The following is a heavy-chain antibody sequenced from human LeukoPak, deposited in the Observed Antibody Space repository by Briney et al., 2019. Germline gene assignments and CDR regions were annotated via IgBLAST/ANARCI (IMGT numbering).Heavy chain of an antibody. CDR1: GFTFSSFA. Sequence: PGGSLRLSCAASGFTFSSFALHWVRQTPGEGLEWVALISYDGSNEYYADSVKGRFTIPRDNPKNTLNLQMNSLRAEDTAVYYCARSYCSGLSCYLFDYWGQGTLVAVSS. CDR3: ARSYCSGLSCYLFDY. V-gene: IGHV3-30*04. D-gene: IGHD2-15*01. CDR2: ISYDGSNE. J-gene: IGHJ4*02.